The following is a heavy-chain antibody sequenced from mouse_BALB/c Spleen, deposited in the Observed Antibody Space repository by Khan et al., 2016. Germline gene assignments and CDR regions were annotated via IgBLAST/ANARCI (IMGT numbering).Heavy chain of an antibody. J-gene: IGHJ3*01. Sequence: QIQLVQSGPELKKPGETVKISCKASGYTFTNYGMNWVKQAPGKGLKWMGWINTYTGESTYADDFKGRFAISLQTSASTAYLQSNNRKNEDTAAYFCAIGGNYGGFASWGQGTLVPVSA. CDR2: INTYTGES. CDR1: GYTFTNYG. V-gene: IGHV9-3-1*01. CDR3: AIGGNYGGFAS. D-gene: IGHD2-1*01.